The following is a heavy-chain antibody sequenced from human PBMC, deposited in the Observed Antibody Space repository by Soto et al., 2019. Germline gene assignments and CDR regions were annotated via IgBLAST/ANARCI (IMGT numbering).Heavy chain of an antibody. J-gene: IGHJ4*02. CDR2: IYYSGST. CDR3: ARAAARFGDYLDY. Sequence: SETQSLTSTVSGGSSRGYYWSWIRQPPGKGLEWIGYIYYSGSTNYNPSLKSRVTISVDTSKNQFSLKLSSVTAADTAVYYCARAAARFGDYLDYWGQGTLVTVSS. V-gene: IGHV4-59*01. D-gene: IGHD3-10*01. CDR1: GGSSRGYY.